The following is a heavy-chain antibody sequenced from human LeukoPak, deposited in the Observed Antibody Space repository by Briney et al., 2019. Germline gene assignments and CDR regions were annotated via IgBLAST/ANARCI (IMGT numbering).Heavy chain of an antibody. Sequence: SVKVSCKASGGTFSSYAISWVRQAPGQGLEWMGGIIPIFGTANYAQKFQGRVTITTYESTSTAYMELSSLISEDTAVCYCAREHCSRPRRHHGGFHYWGEGTLVTVSS. CDR3: AREHCSRPRRHHGGFHY. CDR2: IIPIFGTA. J-gene: IGHJ4*02. CDR1: GGTFSSYA. D-gene: IGHD2-2*01. V-gene: IGHV1-69*05.